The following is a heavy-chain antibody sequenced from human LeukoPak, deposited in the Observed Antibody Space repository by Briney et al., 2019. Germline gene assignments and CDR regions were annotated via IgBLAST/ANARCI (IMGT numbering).Heavy chain of an antibody. CDR3: ARDRAAFGS. Sequence: GGSLRLSCAASGFTFSSFPMSWVRQAPGKGLQWVSGITGRGGNTYYADPVEGRFTISRDNSKNTLSLQMDSLRAEDTAIYYCARDRAAFGSWGQGTLVTVSS. CDR1: GFTFSSFP. D-gene: IGHD6-25*01. V-gene: IGHV3-23*01. CDR2: ITGRGGNT. J-gene: IGHJ4*02.